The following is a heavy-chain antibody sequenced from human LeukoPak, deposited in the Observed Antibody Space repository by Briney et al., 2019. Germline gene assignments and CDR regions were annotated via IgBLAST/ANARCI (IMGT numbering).Heavy chain of an antibody. J-gene: IGHJ3*02. CDR3: ARQRELLRSAFGI. CDR1: GGSISSSSYY. D-gene: IGHD1-26*01. CDR2: IYYSGST. V-gene: IGHV4-39*07. Sequence: SETLSLTCTVSGGSISSSSYYWGWIRQPPGKGLEWIGSIYYSGSTYYNPSLKSRVTISVDTSKNQFSLKLSSVTAADTAVYYCARQRELLRSAFGIWGQGTMVTVSS.